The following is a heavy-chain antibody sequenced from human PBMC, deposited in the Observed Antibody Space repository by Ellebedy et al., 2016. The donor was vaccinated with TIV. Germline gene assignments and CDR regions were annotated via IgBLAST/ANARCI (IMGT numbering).Heavy chain of an antibody. CDR1: GASISSYH. D-gene: IGHD2-21*01. V-gene: IGHV4-59*12. CDR2: ISYSGGT. Sequence: SETLSLXXSVSGASISSYHWSWIRQPPGKGLEWIGYISYSGGTNYNPSLKSRVTMSVDTSKNQFYLKLSSVTTAATGVFYCATFCGEDPHRDRWFDPWGQGTLVTVSS. CDR3: ATFCGEDPHRDRWFDP. J-gene: IGHJ5*02.